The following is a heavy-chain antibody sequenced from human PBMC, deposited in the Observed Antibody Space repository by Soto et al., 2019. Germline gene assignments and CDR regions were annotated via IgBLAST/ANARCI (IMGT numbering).Heavy chain of an antibody. CDR3: ARVNDPDEY. D-gene: IGHD1-1*01. V-gene: IGHV3-74*01. J-gene: IGHJ4*02. Sequence: EVHLVESGGGLVQPGGSMRLSCAASGFAFSRYWMHWVRKAPGGGLMWVSRINDVATRTHYADSVKGRFTVSRDNALKTVSLQMDSLRAVDTTLYNSARVNDPDEYWCQGTRVIVSS. CDR1: GFAFSRYW. CDR2: INDVATRT.